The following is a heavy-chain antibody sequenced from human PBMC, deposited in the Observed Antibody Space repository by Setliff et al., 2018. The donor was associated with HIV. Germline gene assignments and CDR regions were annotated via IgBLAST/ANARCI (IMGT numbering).Heavy chain of an antibody. V-gene: IGHV3-21*01. CDR1: GFTFSSYS. CDR2: ISSTTSYI. D-gene: IGHD3-22*01. CDR3: ARDQRKYYYDSSGYYDFDY. Sequence: GGSLRLSCAASGFTFSSYSMNWVRQAPGKGLEWVSSISSTTSYIYYADSVKGRFTISRDNAKNSVYLQMNSLRAEDTAVYYCARDQRKYYYDSSGYYDFDYWGQGTLVTVSS. J-gene: IGHJ4*02.